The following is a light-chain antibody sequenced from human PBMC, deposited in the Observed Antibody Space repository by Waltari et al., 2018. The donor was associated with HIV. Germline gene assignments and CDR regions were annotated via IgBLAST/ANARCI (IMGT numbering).Light chain of an antibody. CDR3: QQRSDWPPA. CDR2: DAS. V-gene: IGKV3-11*01. J-gene: IGKJ4*01. CDR1: QSVSSY. Sequence: EIVLTQSPASLSLSPGERATLSCRASQSVSSYSAWYQHKPGQAPRLLIYDASKRATGIPARFSGSGSGTDFTLTINSLEPEDFAVYYCQQRSDWPPAFGGGTKVEIK.